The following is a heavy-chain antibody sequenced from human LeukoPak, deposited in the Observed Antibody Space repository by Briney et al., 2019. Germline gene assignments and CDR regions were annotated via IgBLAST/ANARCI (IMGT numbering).Heavy chain of an antibody. CDR1: GITFTSHW. V-gene: IGHV3-7*01. D-gene: IGHD3-22*01. Sequence: GGSLRLSCEASGITFTSHWMTWVRQAPGRGLEWVANIKHDGSLRNYLDSVKGRFTISRDNAKHSLYLQMNSLRAEDTAVYYCARDQDYHISYSWYDVFDFWGRGPVATVSP. CDR2: IKHDGSLR. CDR3: ARDQDYHISYSWYDVFDF. J-gene: IGHJ3*01.